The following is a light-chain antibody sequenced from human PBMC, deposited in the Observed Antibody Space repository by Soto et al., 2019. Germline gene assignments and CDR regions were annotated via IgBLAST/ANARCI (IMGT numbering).Light chain of an antibody. CDR2: GAS. Sequence: EIGMTQSPATLAVSPGERAALSCRASQSVSSNFAGYQQKPGQAPRLLIYGASSRATGTPARFSCSGSGTEFTLSISSLQSEDFAVYYCQQYNNWPYTFGLGTKLEMK. CDR3: QQYNNWPYT. J-gene: IGKJ2*01. CDR1: QSVSSN. V-gene: IGKV3-15*01.